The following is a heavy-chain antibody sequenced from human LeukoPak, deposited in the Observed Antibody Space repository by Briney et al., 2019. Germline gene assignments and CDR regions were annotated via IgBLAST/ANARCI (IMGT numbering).Heavy chain of an antibody. CDR3: ARHLDDYGDYYFDH. CDR2: ISYSGST. CDR1: GGSISSHY. D-gene: IGHD4-17*01. V-gene: IGHV4-59*08. Sequence: SETLSLRCTVSGGSISSHYWNWIRQPPGKGLEWIGYISYSGSTKYNSSLKSRVTISVDTSKNQFSLKLKSMTAADTAVYYCARHLDDYGDYYFDHWAREAWSPSPQ. J-gene: IGHJ4*02.